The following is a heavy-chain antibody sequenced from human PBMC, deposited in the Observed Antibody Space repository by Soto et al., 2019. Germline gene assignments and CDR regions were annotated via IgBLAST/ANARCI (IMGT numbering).Heavy chain of an antibody. Sequence: EVQLVESGGGLVKPGRSLRLSCTASGFTFGDYAMSWFRQAPGKGLEWVGFIRSKAYGGTTEYAASVKGRFTISRDDSKSIAYLQMNSLKTEDTAVYYCTRDHGEEWLRYYYYYYGMDVWGQGTTVTVSS. J-gene: IGHJ6*02. CDR1: GFTFGDYA. CDR2: IRSKAYGGTT. V-gene: IGHV3-49*05. CDR3: TRDHGEEWLRYYYYYYGMDV. D-gene: IGHD5-12*01.